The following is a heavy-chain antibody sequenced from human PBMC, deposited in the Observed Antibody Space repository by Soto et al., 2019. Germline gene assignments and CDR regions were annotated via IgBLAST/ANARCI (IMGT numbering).Heavy chain of an antibody. CDR3: IQRNYGLTLNAFEV. J-gene: IGHJ3*01. V-gene: IGHV2-5*02. D-gene: IGHD3-16*01. CDR2: IYWDDDK. Sequence: QITLKESGPTLVKPTQTLTLTCTFSGFSFSTSGVGVGWIRQPPGKALEWLALIYWDDDKRYNPSLKSRLTITKDTSKNQVVLTMTNMDPVDTATYYCIQRNYGLTLNAFEVWGQGTMVTVSS. CDR1: GFSFSTSGVG.